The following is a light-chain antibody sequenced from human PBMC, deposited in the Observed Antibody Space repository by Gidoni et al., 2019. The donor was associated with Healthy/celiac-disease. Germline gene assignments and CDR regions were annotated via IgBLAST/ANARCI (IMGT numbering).Light chain of an antibody. CDR1: SWHSSYA. CDR3: QTWDTGFRV. Sequence: QLVLPPSPSATASLGASVKLTCTMSSWHSSYAIALHRQQPEKGPRYLMNLNSDGSHKQRDVIPDRFSGSRAGAARYPTISSLHSEDETDYYCQTWDTGFRVFGGGTKLTVL. V-gene: IGLV4-69*01. J-gene: IGLJ2*01. CDR2: LNSDGSH.